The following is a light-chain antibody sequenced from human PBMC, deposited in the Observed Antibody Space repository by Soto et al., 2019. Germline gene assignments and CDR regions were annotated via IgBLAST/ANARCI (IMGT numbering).Light chain of an antibody. Sequence: QSVLTQSSSASASLGSSVKLTCTLSSGHSSYIIAWHQQQPGKAPRYLMKLEGSGSYNKGSGVPDRFSGSSSGADRYLTISNLQFEDEDDYYCETWDSNTHTVFGGGTTLTVL. CDR2: LEGSGSY. V-gene: IGLV4-60*02. J-gene: IGLJ3*02. CDR1: SGHSSYI. CDR3: ETWDSNTHTV.